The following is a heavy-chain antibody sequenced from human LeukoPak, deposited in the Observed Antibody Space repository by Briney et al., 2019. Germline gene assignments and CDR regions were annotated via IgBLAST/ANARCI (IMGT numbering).Heavy chain of an antibody. CDR3: ARADHMVRGVIMSRDLDY. CDR1: GFTFSSYS. Sequence: PGGSLRLSCAASGFTFSSYSMNWVRQAPGKGLEWVSSISSSSSYIYYADSVKGRFTISRDNAKNSLYLQMNSLRAEDTAVYYCARADHMVRGVIMSRDLDYWGQGTLVTVSS. D-gene: IGHD3-10*01. J-gene: IGHJ4*02. CDR2: ISSSSSYI. V-gene: IGHV3-21*01.